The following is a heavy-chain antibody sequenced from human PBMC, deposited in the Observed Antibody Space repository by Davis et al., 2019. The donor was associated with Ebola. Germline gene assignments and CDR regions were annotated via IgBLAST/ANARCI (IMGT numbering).Heavy chain of an antibody. J-gene: IGHJ4*02. V-gene: IGHV3-21*01. CDR2: ISSDSDYI. CDR1: GFTFSTYS. Sequence: GESLKISCAASGFTFSTYSMTWVRQAPGKGLEWVSSISSDSDYIYYADSVKGRFTISRHNAENAVYLHMNSLKAEDTAIYYCARDNRPRTTLTYFDYWGQGILVTVSS. CDR3: ARDNRPRTTLTYFDY. D-gene: IGHD1-1*01.